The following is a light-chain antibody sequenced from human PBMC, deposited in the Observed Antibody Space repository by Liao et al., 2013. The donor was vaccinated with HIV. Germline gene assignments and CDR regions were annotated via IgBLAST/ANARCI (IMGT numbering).Light chain of an antibody. V-gene: IGLV3-1*01. CDR1: NLGDRY. CDR3: QAWDSFTAV. J-gene: IGLJ2*01. Sequence: SYELTQPPSVSVSPGQTATISCSGDNLGDRYCWWYQQKPGQSPVLVISKDTKRPSGIPERFSGSNSGNTATLTISGTQAMDEADYYCQAWDSFTAVFGGGTKLTVL. CDR2: KDT.